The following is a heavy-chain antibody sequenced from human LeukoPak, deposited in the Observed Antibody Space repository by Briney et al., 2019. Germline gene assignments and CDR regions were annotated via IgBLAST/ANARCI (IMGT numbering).Heavy chain of an antibody. CDR3: ARGRYCSGGSCYSGAFDF. Sequence: ASVKVSCKASGYTFTSYGITWVRQAPGQGLEWMGGVSGYNSGTNYAQKFQGRVTMTTDTSTSTAYMELRSLRSDDTAVYYCARGRYCSGGSCYSGAFDFWGQGTMVTVSS. J-gene: IGHJ3*01. D-gene: IGHD2-15*01. CDR1: GYTFTSYG. V-gene: IGHV1-18*01. CDR2: VSGYNSGT.